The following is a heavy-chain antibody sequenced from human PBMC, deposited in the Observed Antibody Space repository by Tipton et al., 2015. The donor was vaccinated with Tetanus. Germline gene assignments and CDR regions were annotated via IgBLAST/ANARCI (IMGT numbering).Heavy chain of an antibody. J-gene: IGHJ3*02. Sequence: TLSLTCTVAGDSISSGGYYWNWVRQNPGKGLEWLGYIFSGGTTFYSPSLNGRVSMSLDASKNLFAFRLASVTAADTAVYYCARDRHPYRISGAFRGNDALDIWGPGALVTVSS. CDR3: ARDRHPYRISGAFRGNDALDI. CDR1: GDSISSGGYY. CDR2: IFSGGTT. D-gene: IGHD1-26*01. V-gene: IGHV4-31*03.